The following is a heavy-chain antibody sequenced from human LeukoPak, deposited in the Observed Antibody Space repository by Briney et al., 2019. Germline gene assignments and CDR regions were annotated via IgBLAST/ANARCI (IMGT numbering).Heavy chain of an antibody. CDR1: GGSISSYY. CDR2: IYYSGST. Sequence: SETLSLTCTVSGGSISSYYWSWIRQPAGKGLEWIGYIYYSGSTNYNPSLKSRVTISVDTSKNQFSLKLSSVTAADTAVYYCARHYDILTGYYTSYFDYWGQGTLVTVSS. CDR3: ARHYDILTGYYTSYFDY. J-gene: IGHJ4*02. V-gene: IGHV4-59*01. D-gene: IGHD3-9*01.